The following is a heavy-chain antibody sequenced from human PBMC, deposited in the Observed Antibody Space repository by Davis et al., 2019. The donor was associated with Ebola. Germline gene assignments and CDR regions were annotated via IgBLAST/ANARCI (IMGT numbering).Heavy chain of an antibody. J-gene: IGHJ4*02. Sequence: GESLKISCAASGFTFRSYEMNWVRQAPGKGLEWVSYIDSGGSGIYYADSVKGRFTISRDNAKNSLHLQMDSLRAEDTAVYYCAREAAHCGGDCLDYWGQGTLVTVSS. V-gene: IGHV3-48*03. CDR1: GFTFRSYE. CDR2: IDSGGSGI. D-gene: IGHD2-21*01. CDR3: AREAAHCGGDCLDY.